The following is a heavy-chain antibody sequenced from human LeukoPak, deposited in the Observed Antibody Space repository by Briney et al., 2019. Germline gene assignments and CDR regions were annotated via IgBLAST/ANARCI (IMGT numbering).Heavy chain of an antibody. J-gene: IGHJ3*02. CDR2: TDTSGNYI. V-gene: IGHV3-21*06. D-gene: IGHD3-10*01. CDR3: ARGRSITLLRGVAMSDGFDI. Sequence: PGGSLRLSCVASGFTFSTNVMHWVRQAPGKGLEWVSFTDTSGNYIYYGDSVKGRFTISRDNARNLLFLQMNGLRAEDTAVYYCARGRSITLLRGVAMSDGFDIWGQGAMVAVSS. CDR1: GFTFSTNV.